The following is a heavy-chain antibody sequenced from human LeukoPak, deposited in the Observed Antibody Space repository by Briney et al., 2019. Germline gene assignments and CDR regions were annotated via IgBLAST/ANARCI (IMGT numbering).Heavy chain of an antibody. CDR1: GYTFTGYY. CDR3: ARDLYYYDSSGYAD. CDR2: TNPNSGGT. J-gene: IGHJ4*02. V-gene: IGHV1-2*02. D-gene: IGHD3-22*01. Sequence: ASVKVSCKASGYTFTGYYMHWVRQAPGQGLEWMGWTNPNSGGTNYAQKFQGRVTMTRDTSISTAYMELSRLRSDDTAVYYCARDLYYYDSSGYADWGQGTLVTVSS.